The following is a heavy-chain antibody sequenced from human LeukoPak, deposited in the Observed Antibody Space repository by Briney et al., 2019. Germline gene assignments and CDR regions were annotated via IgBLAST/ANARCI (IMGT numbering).Heavy chain of an antibody. CDR2: IYASGTT. CDR1: GGSVNNYY. CDR3: ARVTGYSSGWFDP. V-gene: IGHV4-4*07. D-gene: IGHD6-19*01. J-gene: IGHJ5*02. Sequence: SETLSLTCTVSGGSVNNYYWSWVRQPAGKGLEWIGRIYASGTTRYNPSLQSRVTISVDTSKNQFSLKLSSVTAADTAVYYCARVTGYSSGWFDPWGQGTLVTVSS.